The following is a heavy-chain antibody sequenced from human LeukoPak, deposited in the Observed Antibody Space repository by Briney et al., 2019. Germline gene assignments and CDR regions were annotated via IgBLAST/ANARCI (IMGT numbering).Heavy chain of an antibody. CDR2: ISAYNGNT. V-gene: IGHV1-18*01. CDR1: GYTFTSYG. D-gene: IGHD5-18*01. CDR3: ARHPTSLRPVDTASYYFDY. J-gene: IGHJ4*02. Sequence: ASVKVSCKASGYTFTSYGISWVRQAPGQGLEWMGWISAYNGNTNYAQKLQGRVTMTTDTSTSTAYMELRSLRSDDTAVYYCARHPTSLRPVDTASYYFDYWGQGTLVTVSS.